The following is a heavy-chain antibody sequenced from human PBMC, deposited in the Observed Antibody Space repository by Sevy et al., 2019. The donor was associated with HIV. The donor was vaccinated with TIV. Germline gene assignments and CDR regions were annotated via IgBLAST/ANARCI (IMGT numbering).Heavy chain of an antibody. CDR1: GFTFSDYY. V-gene: IGHV3-11*01. Sequence: GGSLRLSCAASGFTFSDYYMSWIRQAPGKGLEWVSYISSSGSTIYYADSVKGRFTISRDNAKNSLYLQMNSLMAEDTAVYYCARVNYYCSGSAGYYYGMDVWGQGTTVTVSS. CDR2: ISSSGSTI. CDR3: ARVNYYCSGSAGYYYGMDV. D-gene: IGHD3-10*01. J-gene: IGHJ6*02.